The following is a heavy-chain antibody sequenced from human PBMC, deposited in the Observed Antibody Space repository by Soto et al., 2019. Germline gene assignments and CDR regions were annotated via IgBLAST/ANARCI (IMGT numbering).Heavy chain of an antibody. J-gene: IGHJ5*02. CDR1: GYVFTSYD. CDR3: ARGADIVVVPVALFGWFDP. Sequence: ASVKVSCKXSGYVFTSYDINWVRQVTGQGLEWMGRMNPNSGNTGYAQKFQGRVTMTRNTSISTAYMELSSLSSEDTAVYYCARGADIVVVPVALFGWFDPWGQGTLVTVSS. D-gene: IGHD2-2*01. V-gene: IGHV1-8*01. CDR2: MNPNSGNT.